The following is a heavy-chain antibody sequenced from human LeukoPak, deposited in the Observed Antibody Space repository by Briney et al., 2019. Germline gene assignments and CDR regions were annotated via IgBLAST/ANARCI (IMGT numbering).Heavy chain of an antibody. Sequence: TPSETLSLTCAVYGGSFSGYYWSSLRQPPGKGLEWIGEINHSGSTNYNPSIKSRVTISVDTSKNQFSLKLSSVTAADTAVYYCARGMHYDSSGYDYYGMDVWGQGTTVTVSS. J-gene: IGHJ6*02. V-gene: IGHV4-34*01. CDR1: GGSFSGYY. CDR3: ARGMHYDSSGYDYYGMDV. D-gene: IGHD3-22*01. CDR2: INHSGST.